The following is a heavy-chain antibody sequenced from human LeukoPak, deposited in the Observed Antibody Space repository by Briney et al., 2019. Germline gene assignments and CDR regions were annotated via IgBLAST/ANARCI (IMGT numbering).Heavy chain of an antibody. CDR3: ARVEAAGSGYGY. Sequence: PGGSLRLSCAASGFTPSSYWMSWVPQTPEKGLEWVANIKQDGSEKYYVDSVKGRFTISRDNAKNSLYLQMNSLRAEDTAVYYCARVEAAGSGYGYWGQGTLVTVSS. J-gene: IGHJ4*02. V-gene: IGHV3-7*02. CDR1: GFTPSSYW. CDR2: IKQDGSEK. D-gene: IGHD3-22*01.